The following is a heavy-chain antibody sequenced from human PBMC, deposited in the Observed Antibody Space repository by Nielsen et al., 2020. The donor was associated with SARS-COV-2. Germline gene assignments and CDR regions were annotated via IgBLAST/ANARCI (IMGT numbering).Heavy chain of an antibody. CDR1: GFTFSNYW. CDR3: ARVIAAAGPVAY. D-gene: IGHD6-13*01. CDR2: IHADGRST. Sequence: GGSLRLSCVASGFTFSNYWMHWVRQTPGKGLFWVSRIHADGRSTTYADSVKGRFTISRDNAKNSLYLQMNSLRAEDTAVYYCARVIAAAGPVAYWGQGTLVTVSS. J-gene: IGHJ4*02. V-gene: IGHV3-74*01.